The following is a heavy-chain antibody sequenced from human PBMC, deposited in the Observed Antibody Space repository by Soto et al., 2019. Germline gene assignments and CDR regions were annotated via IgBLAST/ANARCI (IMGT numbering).Heavy chain of an antibody. Sequence: QVQLVQSGAEVKKSGSSVKVSCKASGGTFSSYAISWVRQAPGQGLEWMGGIIPIFGTANYAQKFQGRVTITADESTSTAYMELSSLRSEDPAVYYCATIVPDTMVRGVITRYHWFDPWGQGTLVTVSS. D-gene: IGHD3-10*01. CDR2: IIPIFGTA. J-gene: IGHJ5*02. CDR1: GGTFSSYA. CDR3: ATIVPDTMVRGVITRYHWFDP. V-gene: IGHV1-69*12.